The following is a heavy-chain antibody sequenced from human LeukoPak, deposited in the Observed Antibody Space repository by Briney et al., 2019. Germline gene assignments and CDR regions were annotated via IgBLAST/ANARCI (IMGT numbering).Heavy chain of an antibody. CDR2: INAGNGNT. J-gene: IGHJ4*02. CDR1: GYTFTSYA. V-gene: IGHV1-3*01. CDR3: ARRNYYDSSGYYSTGYFDY. Sequence: ASVEVSCKASGYTFTSYAMHWVRQAPGQRLEWMGWINAGNGNTKYSQKFQGRVTITRDTSASTAYMELSSLRSEDTAVYYCARRNYYDSSGYYSTGYFDYWGQGTLVTVSS. D-gene: IGHD3-22*01.